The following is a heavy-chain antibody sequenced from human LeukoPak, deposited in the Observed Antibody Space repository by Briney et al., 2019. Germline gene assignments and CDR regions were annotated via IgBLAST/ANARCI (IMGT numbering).Heavy chain of an antibody. CDR2: INADGSST. D-gene: IGHD1-14*01. Sequence: GGSLRLSCAASRFTFSDYWMHWVRQAPGKGLVWVSRINADGSSTNYADSVKGRFTISGDNAKNTLYLQMNSLRAEDTAVYYCTRGRYYFDYWGQGTLVTVSS. V-gene: IGHV3-74*01. J-gene: IGHJ4*02. CDR1: RFTFSDYW. CDR3: TRGRYYFDY.